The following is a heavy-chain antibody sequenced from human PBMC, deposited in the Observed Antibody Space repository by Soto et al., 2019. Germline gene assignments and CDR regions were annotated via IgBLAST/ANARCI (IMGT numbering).Heavy chain of an antibody. Sequence: PSETLSLTCAVYGGSFSGYYWSWIRQSPGKGLEWIGEAHHSGRTNYNPSLKSRVTISVDKSKNHFSLKLSSVTAADTAVYYCARSEATGLDHWGQGTLVTVSS. CDR2: AHHSGRT. V-gene: IGHV4-34*01. D-gene: IGHD1-26*01. CDR1: GGSFSGYY. CDR3: ARSEATGLDH. J-gene: IGHJ4*02.